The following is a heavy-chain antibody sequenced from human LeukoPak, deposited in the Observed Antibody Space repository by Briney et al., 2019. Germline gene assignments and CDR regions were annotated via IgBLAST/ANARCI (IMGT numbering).Heavy chain of an antibody. D-gene: IGHD6-13*01. V-gene: IGHV4-59*01. J-gene: IGHJ4*02. CDR3: ARDGSSSWHYFDY. CDR2: IYYSGST. Sequence: SETLSLTCTVSGGSINNYYWSWIRQPPGTGLEWIGYIYYSGSTNYNPSLKSRVTISVDTSKNQFSLKLSSVTAADTAVYYCARDGSSSWHYFDYWGQGTLVTVSS. CDR1: GGSINNYY.